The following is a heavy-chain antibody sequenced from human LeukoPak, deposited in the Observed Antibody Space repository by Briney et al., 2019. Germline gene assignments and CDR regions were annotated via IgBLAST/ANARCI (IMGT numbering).Heavy chain of an antibody. CDR3: ARQSPLVGTSFDY. CDR1: GGSISSSSYY. J-gene: IGHJ4*02. D-gene: IGHD2-2*01. Sequence: SETLSLTCAVSGGSISSSSYYWGWIRQPPGKGLEWIGSIYYSGSTYYNPSLKSRVTISVDTSKNQFSLKLSSVTAADTAVYYCARQSPLVGTSFDYWGQGTLVTVSS. CDR2: IYYSGST. V-gene: IGHV4-39*07.